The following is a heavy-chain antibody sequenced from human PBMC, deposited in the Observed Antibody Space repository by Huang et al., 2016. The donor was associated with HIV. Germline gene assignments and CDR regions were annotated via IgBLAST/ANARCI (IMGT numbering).Heavy chain of an antibody. V-gene: IGHV1-46*03. CDR1: GYTFTAHY. CDR3: ASDLAVSGRGSNFDY. CDR2: IAPRGGST. J-gene: IGHJ4*02. Sequence: QVQLVQSGAEVKKPGASVKVSCKASGYTFTAHYIHWVRQAPGQGLEGMGIIAPRGGSTGDAQRFQRRVTMTRDTSTSTVYMERRSLRSDDTAIYYCASDLAVSGRGSNFDYWGQGTLVTVSS. D-gene: IGHD6-19*01.